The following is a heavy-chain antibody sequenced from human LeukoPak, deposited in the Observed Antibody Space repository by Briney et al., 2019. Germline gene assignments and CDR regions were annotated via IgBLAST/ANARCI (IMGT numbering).Heavy chain of an antibody. V-gene: IGHV3-15*01. J-gene: IGHJ4*02. D-gene: IGHD3-22*01. CDR2: IKSKTDGGTT. CDR3: TTRDYYDSSGPIDY. CDR1: GFTFSSYS. Sequence: GGSLRLSCAASGFTFSSYSMNWVRQAPGKGLEWVGRIKSKTDGGTTDYAAPVKGRFTISRDDSKNTLYLQMNSLKTEDTAVYYCTTRDYYDSSGPIDYWGQGTLVTVSS.